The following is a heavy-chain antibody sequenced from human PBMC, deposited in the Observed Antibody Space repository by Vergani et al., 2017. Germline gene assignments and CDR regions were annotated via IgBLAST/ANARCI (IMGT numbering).Heavy chain of an antibody. V-gene: IGHV3-30-3*01. CDR3: ARQKGYSSSSFDY. J-gene: IGHJ4*02. CDR1: GFTFSSYA. Sequence: QVQLLESGGGVVQPGRSLRLSCAASGFTFSSYAMHWVRQAPGKGLGWVAVISYDGSNKYYADSVKGRFTISRDNSKNTPYLQMNSLRAEDTAVYYCARQKGYSSSSFDYWGQGTLVTVSS. CDR2: ISYDGSNK. D-gene: IGHD6-6*01.